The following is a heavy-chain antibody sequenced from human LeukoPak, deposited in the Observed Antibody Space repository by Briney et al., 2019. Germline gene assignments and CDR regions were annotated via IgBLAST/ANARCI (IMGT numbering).Heavy chain of an antibody. CDR2: ISGSGGST. V-gene: IGHV3-23*01. J-gene: IGHJ6*02. CDR3: ATALGYSYASMDV. CDR1: GFTFSSYA. D-gene: IGHD5-18*01. Sequence: PGGSLRLSCAASGFTFSSYAMSWVRQAPGEGLEWVSAISGSGGSTYYADSVKGRFTISRDNSKNTLYLQMNSLRAEDTAVYYCATALGYSYASMDVWGQGTTVTVSS.